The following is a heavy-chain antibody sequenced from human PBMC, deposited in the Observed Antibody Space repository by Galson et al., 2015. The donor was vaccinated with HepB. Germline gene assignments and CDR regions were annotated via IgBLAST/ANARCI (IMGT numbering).Heavy chain of an antibody. Sequence: SVKVSCKASGYTFTSYGISWVRQAPGQGLEWMGWISAYNGNTNYAQKLQGRVTMTTDTSTSTAYMELRSLRSDDTAVYYCARVPRWVGGSGYYGAIDYWGQGTLVTVSS. CDR3: ARVPRWVGGSGYYGAIDY. CDR1: GYTFTSYG. V-gene: IGHV1-18*01. J-gene: IGHJ4*02. CDR2: ISAYNGNT. D-gene: IGHD3-22*01.